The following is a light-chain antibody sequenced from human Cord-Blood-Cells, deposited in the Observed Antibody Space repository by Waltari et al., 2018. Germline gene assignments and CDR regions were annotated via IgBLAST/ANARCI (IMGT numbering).Light chain of an antibody. CDR3: QQYDNLPYS. J-gene: IGKJ2*03. V-gene: IGKV1-33*01. CDR1: QDISNY. CDR2: DAS. Sequence: DIQMTQSPSSLSASVGDRVTITCKASQDISNYLNGYQQKPGKAPKLLIYDASNLETGVPSRFSGSGSGTDFTFTISSLQPEDIATYDCQQYDNLPYSFGQGTKLEIK.